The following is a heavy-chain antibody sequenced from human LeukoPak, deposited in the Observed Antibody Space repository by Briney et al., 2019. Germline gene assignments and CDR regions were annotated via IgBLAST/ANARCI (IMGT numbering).Heavy chain of an antibody. V-gene: IGHV3-23*01. CDR1: GFTFSSYG. D-gene: IGHD5-18*01. CDR2: ISGRGTST. J-gene: IGHJ4*02. Sequence: GGSLRLSCAASGFTFSSYGMHWVRQAPGKGLEWVSGISGRGTSTYYADSVKGRFTISRDSSKNTLYLQMNSLRAEDTAVYYCAKALDTAMVTRSFASDYWGQGTLVTVSS. CDR3: AKALDTAMVTRSFASDY.